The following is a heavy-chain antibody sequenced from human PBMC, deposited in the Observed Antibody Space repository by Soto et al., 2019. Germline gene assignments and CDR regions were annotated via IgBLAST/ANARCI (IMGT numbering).Heavy chain of an antibody. D-gene: IGHD6-13*01. J-gene: IGHJ6*02. CDR2: INPNSGGT. Sequence: ASVKVSCKASGYTFTGYYMHWVRQAPGQGLEWMGWINPNSGGTNYAQKFQGRVTMTRDTSISTAYMELSRLRSDDTAVYYCARGPGYSSSWYKGDYYYYGMDVWGQGTTVTVSS. CDR3: ARGPGYSSSWYKGDYYYYGMDV. V-gene: IGHV1-2*02. CDR1: GYTFTGYY.